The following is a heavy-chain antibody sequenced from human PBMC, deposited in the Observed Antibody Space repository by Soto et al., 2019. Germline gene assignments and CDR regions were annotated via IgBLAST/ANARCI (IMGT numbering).Heavy chain of an antibody. V-gene: IGHV3-23*01. Sequence: VGSLRLSCTASGFTFNKYAMSWVRQAPGKGLEWVSAITDSGAASHYADSVKGRFTVSRDNSKNTLYLQMNSLRADDTAVYYCARDLSVVFDYWGQGTLVTVSS. CDR3: ARDLSVVFDY. J-gene: IGHJ4*02. D-gene: IGHD2-15*01. CDR2: ITDSGAAS. CDR1: GFTFNKYA.